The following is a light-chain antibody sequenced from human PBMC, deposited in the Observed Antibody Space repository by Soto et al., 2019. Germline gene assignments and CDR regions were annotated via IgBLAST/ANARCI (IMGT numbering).Light chain of an antibody. CDR3: QQYNNWPPWT. CDR1: QSVSSN. CDR2: GAS. J-gene: IGKJ1*01. Sequence: IVMTQSPATLSVSPGERATLSCRASQSVSSNLAWYQQKPGQAPRVLIYGASTRATGIPASFSGGGSGTEFTLTISSLQSEDFAVYYCQQYNNWPPWTFGQGTKVDIK. V-gene: IGKV3-15*01.